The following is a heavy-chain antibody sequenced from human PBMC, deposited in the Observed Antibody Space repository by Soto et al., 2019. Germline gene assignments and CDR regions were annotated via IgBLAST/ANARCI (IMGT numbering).Heavy chain of an antibody. V-gene: IGHV3-30-3*01. J-gene: IGHJ6*01. CDR1: GFTFSSYA. Sequence: QVQLVESGGGVVQPGRSLRLSCAASGFTFSSYAMHCVRQAPGKGLEWVAVISYDGSNKYYADSVKGRFTISRDNTKNTLYLQMNSLRAEATAVDYCARDRDWNYEPAYYGMDLWGRGNTCTVSA. D-gene: IGHD1-7*01. CDR2: ISYDGSNK. CDR3: ARDRDWNYEPAYYGMDL.